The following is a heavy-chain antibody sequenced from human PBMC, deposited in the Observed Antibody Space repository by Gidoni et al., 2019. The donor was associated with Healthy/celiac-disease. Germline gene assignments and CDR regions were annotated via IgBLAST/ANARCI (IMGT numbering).Heavy chain of an antibody. V-gene: IGHV4-39*01. Sequence: QLQLQESGPGLVKPSETLSLTCPVSGCSISTSSYYWGWIRPPPGKGLEWIGSIYYSGSTYYNPSLKSRVTISVDTSKNQFSLKLSSVTAADTAVYYCARHDYSSSWWYYFDYWGQGTLVTVSS. D-gene: IGHD6-13*01. CDR3: ARHDYSSSWWYYFDY. CDR1: GCSISTSSYY. J-gene: IGHJ4*02. CDR2: IYYSGST.